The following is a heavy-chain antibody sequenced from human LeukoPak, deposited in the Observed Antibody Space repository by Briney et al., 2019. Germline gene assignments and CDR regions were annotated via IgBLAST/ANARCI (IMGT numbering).Heavy chain of an antibody. D-gene: IGHD4-23*01. Sequence: SETLSLTCAVYGGSFSGYYWSWIRQPPGKRLEWIGEINHSGSTNYNPSLKSRVTISVDTSKNQFSLKLSSVSAADTAVYYCARLDYGGSEYYFDYWGQGSLVTVSS. CDR3: ARLDYGGSEYYFDY. J-gene: IGHJ4*02. V-gene: IGHV4-34*01. CDR2: INHSGST. CDR1: GGSFSGYY.